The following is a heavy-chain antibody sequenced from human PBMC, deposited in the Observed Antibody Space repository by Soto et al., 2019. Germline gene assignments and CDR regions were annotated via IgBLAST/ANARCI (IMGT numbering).Heavy chain of an antibody. D-gene: IGHD3-10*01. CDR3: ARDSGTVGYDDS. CDR2: IIPLLDVT. J-gene: IGHJ4*02. Sequence: QVQLVQSGAEVKKPGSSVKVSCKASGGTFSTYTINWVRQAPGQGLEWMGRIIPLLDVTNNAQRVQGRVTITAHKSTSTVYMELTSLTSQDTAVYYCARDSGTVGYDDSWGQGTLVTVSS. V-gene: IGHV1-69*08. CDR1: GGTFSTYT.